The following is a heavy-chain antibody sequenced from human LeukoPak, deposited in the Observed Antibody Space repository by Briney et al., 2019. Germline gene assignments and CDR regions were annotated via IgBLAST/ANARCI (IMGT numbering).Heavy chain of an antibody. D-gene: IGHD6-13*01. CDR3: AIDYGGIAAAGTAFDY. CDR1: GYGFTSYW. CDR2: IYPGDSDT. J-gene: IGHJ4*02. Sequence: GESLKISCKGSGYGFTSYWIGWVRQMPGKGLEWMGIIYPGDSDTRYSPSFQGQVTISADKSISTAYLQWSSLKASDTAMYYCAIDYGGIAAAGTAFDYWGQGTLVTVSS. V-gene: IGHV5-51*01.